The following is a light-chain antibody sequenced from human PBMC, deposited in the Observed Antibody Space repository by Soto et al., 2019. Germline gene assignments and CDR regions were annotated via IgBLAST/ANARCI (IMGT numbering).Light chain of an antibody. CDR2: GAS. Sequence: EIVITQSPATLSVSPGERVTLSCRASQSVRSNVAWYQQKPGQAPRVLIYGASTRATGIPARFSGSGSGTEFTLSISSLQSEDFAIYYCQQYDNWPPYTFGQGTKVDIK. V-gene: IGKV3-15*01. J-gene: IGKJ2*01. CDR3: QQYDNWPPYT. CDR1: QSVRSN.